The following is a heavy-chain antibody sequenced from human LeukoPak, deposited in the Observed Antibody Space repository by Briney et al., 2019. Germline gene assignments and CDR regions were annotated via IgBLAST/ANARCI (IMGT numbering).Heavy chain of an antibody. CDR2: IKFDGSDK. CDR3: VKEGEAGNALYSWFDP. D-gene: IGHD3-16*01. Sequence: EGSLRLSCAASGFTFSNYWMSWVRQAPGKGLEWVANIKFDGSDKFYVDPVKGRFTISRDNAKNLLYLQMNSLRAEDTAVYYCVKEGEAGNALYSWFDPWGQGTLVTVSS. CDR1: GFTFSNYW. J-gene: IGHJ5*02. V-gene: IGHV3-7*03.